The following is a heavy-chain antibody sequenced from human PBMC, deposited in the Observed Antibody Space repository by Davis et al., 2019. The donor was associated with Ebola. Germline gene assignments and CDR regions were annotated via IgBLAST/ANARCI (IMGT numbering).Heavy chain of an antibody. V-gene: IGHV4-39*01. CDR2: FRHGGRT. J-gene: IGHJ4*02. Sequence: GSLRLSCTVSGVSISDGRCHWGWVRQPPGKGLEWIASFRHGGRTYCNSSLESRLTVSADTSSNQVSLKLSSVTAADTALYFCARHAAYCDPATCFSFDDWGQGTLVTVSS. CDR3: ARHAAYCDPATCFSFDD. D-gene: IGHD2-21*01. CDR1: GVSISDGRCH.